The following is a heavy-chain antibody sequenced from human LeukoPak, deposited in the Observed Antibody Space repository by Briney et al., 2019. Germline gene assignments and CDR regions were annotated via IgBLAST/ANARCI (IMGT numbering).Heavy chain of an antibody. CDR3: ARGGCSSTSCHQFDY. D-gene: IGHD2-2*01. V-gene: IGHV4-59*01. Sequence: SETLSLTCTVSGGSISSYYWSWIRQPPGKGLEWIGYIYYGGSTNYNPSLKSRVTISVDTSKNQFSLKLSSVTAADTAVYYCARGGCSSTSCHQFDYWGQGTLVTVSS. CDR1: GGSISSYY. CDR2: IYYGGST. J-gene: IGHJ4*02.